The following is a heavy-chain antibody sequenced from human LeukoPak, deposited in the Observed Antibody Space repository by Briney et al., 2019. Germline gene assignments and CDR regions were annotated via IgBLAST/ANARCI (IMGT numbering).Heavy chain of an antibody. CDR1: GESINPYY. CDR3: ARSFLDYMDV. V-gene: IGHV4-4*07. J-gene: IGHJ6*03. Sequence: SETLSLTCTVSGESINPYYWNWIRQSAGKGLEWIGHIYKSGTTNFNPSLTSRVTMSLDTSRNQFSLKLRSVTAADTAVYFCARSFLDYMDVWGKGPRSPSP. CDR2: IYKSGTT. D-gene: IGHD2/OR15-2a*01.